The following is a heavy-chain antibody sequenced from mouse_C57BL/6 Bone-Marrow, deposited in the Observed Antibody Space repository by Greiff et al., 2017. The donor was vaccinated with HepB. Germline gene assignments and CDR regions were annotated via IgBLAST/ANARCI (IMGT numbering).Heavy chain of an antibody. D-gene: IGHD1-2*01. Sequence: QVQLQQPGAELVKPGASVKMSCKASGYTFTSYWITWVKQRPGQGLEWIGDIYPGSGSTNYNEKFKSKATLTVDTSSSTAYMQLSSLTSEDSAVYYCARCFHHAILEGYFDYWGQGTTLTVSS. CDR2: IYPGSGST. CDR1: GYTFTSYW. V-gene: IGHV1-55*01. CDR3: ARCFHHAILEGYFDY. J-gene: IGHJ2*01.